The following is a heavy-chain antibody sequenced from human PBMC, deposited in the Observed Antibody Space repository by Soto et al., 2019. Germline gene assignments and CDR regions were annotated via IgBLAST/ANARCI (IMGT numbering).Heavy chain of an antibody. CDR2: IYYSGST. CDR1: GGSISSYY. CDR3: AREGAYYYGMDV. Sequence: SETLSLTCTVSGGSISSYYWSWIRQPPGKGLEWIGYIYYSGSTNYNPSLKSRVTISVDTSKNQFSLKLSSVTAADTAVYYCAREGAYYYGMDVWGQGTTVTAP. J-gene: IGHJ6*02. V-gene: IGHV4-59*01.